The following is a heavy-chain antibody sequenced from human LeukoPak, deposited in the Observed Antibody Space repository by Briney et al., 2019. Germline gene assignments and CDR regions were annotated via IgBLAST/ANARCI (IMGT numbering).Heavy chain of an antibody. V-gene: IGHV4-59*01. CDR2: IYYSGST. Sequence: SETLSLTCTVSGGSISSYYWSWIRQPPGKGLEWIGYIYYSGSTNYNPSLKSRVTISVDTSKNQFSLKLSSVTAADTAVYYCARVVAGSGSSLRRSDPWGQGTLVTVSS. CDR1: GGSISSYY. D-gene: IGHD3-10*01. CDR3: ARVVAGSGSSLRRSDP. J-gene: IGHJ5*02.